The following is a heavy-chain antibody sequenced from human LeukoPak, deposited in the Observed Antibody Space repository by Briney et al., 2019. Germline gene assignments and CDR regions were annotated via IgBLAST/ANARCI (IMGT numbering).Heavy chain of an antibody. D-gene: IGHD6-19*01. Sequence: SETLSLTCGVSGGSISSYYWSWIRQPPGKGLEWIGYIYYSGSTNYNPSLKSRVTISVDTSKNQFFLKLSSVTAADTAVYYCARSRYSSAVLDYWGQGTLVTVSS. V-gene: IGHV4-59*01. J-gene: IGHJ4*02. CDR2: IYYSGST. CDR3: ARSRYSSAVLDY. CDR1: GGSISSYY.